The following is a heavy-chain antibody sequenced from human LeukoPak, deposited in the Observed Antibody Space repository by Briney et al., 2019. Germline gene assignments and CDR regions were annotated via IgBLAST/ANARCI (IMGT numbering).Heavy chain of an antibody. CDR2: IRYDGSNK. J-gene: IGHJ4*02. CDR3: AKSVTTMVRGYFDY. Sequence: GGSLRLSCAASGFTFSSYGMHWVRQAPGKGLEWVAFIRYDGSNKDYADSVKGRFTISRDNSKNTLYLQMNSLRAEDTAVYYCAKSVTTMVRGYFDYWGQGTLVTVSS. V-gene: IGHV3-30*02. D-gene: IGHD3-10*01. CDR1: GFTFSSYG.